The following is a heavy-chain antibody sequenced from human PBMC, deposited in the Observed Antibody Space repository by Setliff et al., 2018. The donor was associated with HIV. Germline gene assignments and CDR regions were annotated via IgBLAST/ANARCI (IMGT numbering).Heavy chain of an antibody. D-gene: IGHD6-25*01. Sequence: TLSLTCTVSGDSVSSASYYWSWIRQPPGKALEWLAVIYWNDDKLYSPSLRSRLTITKDTSKNQVVLTLTNMDPVDTATYYCARRLNLAAAGRFNCFDPWGQGTLVTVSS. CDR3: ARRLNLAAAGRFNCFDP. V-gene: IGHV2-5*01. CDR2: IYWNDDK. J-gene: IGHJ5*02. CDR1: GDSVSSASYY.